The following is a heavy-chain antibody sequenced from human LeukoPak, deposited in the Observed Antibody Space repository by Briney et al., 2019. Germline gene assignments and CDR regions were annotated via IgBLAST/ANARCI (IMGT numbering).Heavy chain of an antibody. V-gene: IGHV4-4*02. J-gene: IGHJ4*02. D-gene: IGHD1-26*01. CDR2: ISLRGLT. CDR1: GGSISGTNW. Sequence: QPSGTLSLTCGVSGGSISGTNWWSWVRQPPGQGLEWIGEISLRGLTNYNPSPRSRLTMSLDESKSQVSLNLTSVTAADTAVYYCSRESGPFSPFGFWGQGTLVSVHS. CDR3: SRESGPFSPFGF.